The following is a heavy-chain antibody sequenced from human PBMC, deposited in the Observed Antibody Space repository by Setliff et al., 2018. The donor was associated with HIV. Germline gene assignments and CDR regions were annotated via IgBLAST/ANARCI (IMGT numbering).Heavy chain of an antibody. J-gene: IGHJ3*02. V-gene: IGHV4-34*01. D-gene: IGHD3-10*01. CDR3: ARSTWTRFGGALTPLWPQRGAFDI. Sequence: PSETLSLTCDVYGGSFRGYYWSWIRQSPGKGLEWIAEINDSGTTTSNPSLKSRVTISLDTPKNQFSLKLNSVTAADTAVYYCARSTWTRFGGALTPLWPQRGAFDIWGQGTKVTVSS. CDR1: GGSFRGYY. CDR2: INDSGTT.